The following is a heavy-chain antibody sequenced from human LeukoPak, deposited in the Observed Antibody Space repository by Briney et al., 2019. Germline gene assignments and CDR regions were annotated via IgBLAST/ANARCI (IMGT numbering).Heavy chain of an antibody. CDR3: AKQGGGATGFDY. V-gene: IGHV3-43*01. CDR2: ITWDGGST. D-gene: IGHD3-16*01. CDR1: GFTFDDYT. Sequence: PGGSLRLSCAASGFTFDDYTMHWVRQAPGKGLEWVSLITWDGGSTYYADSVKGRFTISRDNSKNSLYLQMNSLRTEDTALYSCAKQGGGATGFDYWGQGTLVTVSS. J-gene: IGHJ4*02.